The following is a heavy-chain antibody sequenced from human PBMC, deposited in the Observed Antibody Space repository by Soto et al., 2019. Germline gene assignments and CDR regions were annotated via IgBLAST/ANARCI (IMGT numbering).Heavy chain of an antibody. Sequence: EVQLVESGGGLVQPGRSLRLSCAASGFTFDDYAMHWVRQAPGKGLEWVSGISWNSGSIGYADSVKGRFTISRDNAKNSLYLQMNSLRAEDTALYYCAKDSLFYYDSSGYGDAFDIWGQGTMVTVSS. CDR3: AKDSLFYYDSSGYGDAFDI. J-gene: IGHJ3*02. V-gene: IGHV3-9*01. D-gene: IGHD3-22*01. CDR2: ISWNSGSI. CDR1: GFTFDDYA.